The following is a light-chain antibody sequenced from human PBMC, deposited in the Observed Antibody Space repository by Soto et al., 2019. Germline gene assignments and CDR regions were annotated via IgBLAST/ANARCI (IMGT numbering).Light chain of an antibody. CDR3: QQYCSSRFT. V-gene: IGKV3-20*01. J-gene: IGKJ3*01. Sequence: EIELTQSPGTLSLSPGERATLSRRASQSISSSYLAWYQQKPGQAPSFLVYGASSRATGIPDRFSGSGSGTDFTLTISRLEPKDFAEYYGQQYCSSRFTFGPGTKVDIK. CDR2: GAS. CDR1: QSISSSY.